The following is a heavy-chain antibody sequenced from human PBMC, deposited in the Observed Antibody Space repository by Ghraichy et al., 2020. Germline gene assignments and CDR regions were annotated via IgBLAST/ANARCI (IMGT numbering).Heavy chain of an antibody. CDR2: VYHTGNT. J-gene: IGHJ5*02. D-gene: IGHD5-18*01. V-gene: IGHV4-38-2*02. CDR1: GYSISSGYH. Sequence: SQTLSLTCTVSGYSISSGYHWGWIRQTPGKGLEWIGSVYHTGNTYYNPSLKRRVTISADMSKNQFSLKVSSVTAADTAVYYCARGREYSYGARPHWIDTWGQGTLVTVSS. CDR3: ARGREYSYGARPHWIDT.